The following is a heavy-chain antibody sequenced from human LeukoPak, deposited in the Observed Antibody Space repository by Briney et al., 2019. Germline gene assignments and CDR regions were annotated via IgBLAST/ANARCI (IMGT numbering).Heavy chain of an antibody. CDR2: TSGSGSRT. J-gene: IGHJ3*02. CDR3: AKSRIAATGTGSFDI. V-gene: IGHV3-23*01. CDR1: GFSVSRNY. D-gene: IGHD6-13*01. Sequence: PGGSLRLSCAASGFSVSRNYMTWVRQAPGRGLEWVSATSGSGSRTDYAESVKGRFTISRDNSENTLYLQMNSLRAEDTAVYYCAKSRIAATGTGSFDIWGQGTMVTVSS.